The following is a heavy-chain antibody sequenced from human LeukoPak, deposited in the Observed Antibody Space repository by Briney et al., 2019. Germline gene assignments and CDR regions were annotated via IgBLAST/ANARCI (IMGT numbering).Heavy chain of an antibody. CDR1: GYTFTSYA. Sequence: ASVKVSCRASGYTFTSYAMNWVRQAPGQGLEWMGWINTNTGNPTYAQGFTGRFVFSLDTSVSTAYLQISSLKAEDTAVYYCARDRGIQFSSGEPHWFDPWGQGTLVTVSS. V-gene: IGHV7-4-1*02. J-gene: IGHJ5*02. D-gene: IGHD3-22*01. CDR3: ARDRGIQFSSGEPHWFDP. CDR2: INTNTGNP.